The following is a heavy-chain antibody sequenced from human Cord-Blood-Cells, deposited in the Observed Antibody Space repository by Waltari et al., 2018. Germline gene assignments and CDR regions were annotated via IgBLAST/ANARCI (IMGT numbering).Heavy chain of an antibody. CDR2: ISSSGSTI. V-gene: IGHV3-48*03. Sequence: EVQLVESGGGLVQPGGSLRLSCAASGFTFSSYEMNWVRQAPGKGLEWVSYISSSGSTIYYADSVKGRFTISRDNAKNSLYLQMNSLRAEDTAVYYCARETTVNSFDYWGQGTLVTVSS. J-gene: IGHJ4*02. D-gene: IGHD4-17*01. CDR3: ARETTVNSFDY. CDR1: GFTFSSYE.